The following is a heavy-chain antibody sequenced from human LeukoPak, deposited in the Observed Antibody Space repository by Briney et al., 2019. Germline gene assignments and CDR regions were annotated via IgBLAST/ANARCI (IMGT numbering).Heavy chain of an antibody. J-gene: IGHJ4*02. V-gene: IGHV3-23*01. CDR3: ARAEGYSGYVNLDY. CDR2: LSGSGSSA. D-gene: IGHD5-12*01. CDR1: GFTFSTYA. Sequence: AGGSLRLSCAASGFTFSTYAMSWVRQAPGKGLEWVSGLSGSGSSAYYADSVKGRFTISRDNSKNTLYLQMNSLRAEDTAVYYCARAEGYSGYVNLDYWGQGTLVTVSS.